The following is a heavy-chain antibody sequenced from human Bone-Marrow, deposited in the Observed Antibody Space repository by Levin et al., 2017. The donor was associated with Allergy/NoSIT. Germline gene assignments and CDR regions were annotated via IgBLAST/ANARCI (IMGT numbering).Heavy chain of an antibody. CDR3: ATMSSPSYYYALDV. CDR1: GFSVSDNY. V-gene: IGHV3-53*01. CDR2: IYSGGNT. J-gene: IGHJ6*02. Sequence: PGGSLRLSCAASGFSVSDNYLAWVRQAPGRGLEWVSIIYSGGNTYDADAVRGRFTISKDSSQNRLFLQMNNLRVEDTATYYCATMSSPSYYYALDVWGQRTTVTVSS.